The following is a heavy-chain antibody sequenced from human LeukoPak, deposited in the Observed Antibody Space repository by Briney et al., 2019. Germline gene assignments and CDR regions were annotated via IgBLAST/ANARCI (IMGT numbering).Heavy chain of an antibody. V-gene: IGHV3-33*01. Sequence: PGGSLRLSCAASGFTFSDYAMHWVRQAPGKGLEWVAVIGYDGSNKYDADSVKGRFTISRDNSKNMMYLQMNSLRAEDTAVYYCARDRFMVRGVMVGTSDLWGQGTMVTVSS. CDR3: ARDRFMVRGVMVGTSDL. CDR2: IGYDGSNK. CDR1: GFTFSDYA. D-gene: IGHD3-10*01. J-gene: IGHJ3*01.